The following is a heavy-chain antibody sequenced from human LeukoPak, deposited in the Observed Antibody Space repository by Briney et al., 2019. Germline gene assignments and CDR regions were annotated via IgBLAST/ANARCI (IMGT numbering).Heavy chain of an antibody. J-gene: IGHJ4*02. CDR1: GFTFSNYA. D-gene: IGHD3-22*01. CDR2: ISASGGST. Sequence: GGSLRLSCAASGFTFSNYAMSWVRQAPGKGLEWVSGISASGGSTYYADSVRGRFTISRDNSKNTLYVQMNSLRDEDTAVYYCAKEKALVVITYFDYWGQGTLVTVSS. V-gene: IGHV3-23*01. CDR3: AKEKALVVITYFDY.